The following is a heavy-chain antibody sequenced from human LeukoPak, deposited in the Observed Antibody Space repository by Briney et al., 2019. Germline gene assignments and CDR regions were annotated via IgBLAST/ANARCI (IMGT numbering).Heavy chain of an antibody. V-gene: IGHV5-51*01. J-gene: IGHJ3*02. CDR3: ASRGDGYNWAFDI. CDR1: GYSFTSYW. Sequence: GESLKISCKGSGYSFTSYWIGWVRQMPGKGLEWMGNIYPGDSHTRYSPSFQGQVTISADKSISTAYLQWSSLKASDTAMYYCASRGDGYNWAFDIWGQGTMVTVSS. D-gene: IGHD5-24*01. CDR2: IYPGDSHT.